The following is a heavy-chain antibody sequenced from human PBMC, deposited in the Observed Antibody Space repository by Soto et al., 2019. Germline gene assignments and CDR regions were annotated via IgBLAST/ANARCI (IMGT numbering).Heavy chain of an antibody. Sequence: GASVKVSCKASGGTFSSYAISWVRQAPGQGLEWMGGIIPIFGTANYAQKFQGRVTITADESTSTAYMELSSLRSEDTAVYYCARLRKNYDSSGYYYFDYWGQGTLFTVSS. CDR1: GGTFSSYA. D-gene: IGHD3-22*01. CDR3: ARLRKNYDSSGYYYFDY. V-gene: IGHV1-69*13. CDR2: IIPIFGTA. J-gene: IGHJ4*02.